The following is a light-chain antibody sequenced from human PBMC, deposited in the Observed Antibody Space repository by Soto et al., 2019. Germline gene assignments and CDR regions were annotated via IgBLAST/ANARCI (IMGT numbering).Light chain of an antibody. CDR1: QSISSY. CDR2: DAS. V-gene: IGKV1-33*01. Sequence: DIQLTQSPSFLSASVGDRVTLTCRASQSISSYLNWYQQKPGKAPKLLIYDASNLQTGVPSRFSGSGYGTDFTFTISSLQPEDIATYYCQQYDNVFTFGQGHDWRL. J-gene: IGKJ5*01. CDR3: QQYDNVFT.